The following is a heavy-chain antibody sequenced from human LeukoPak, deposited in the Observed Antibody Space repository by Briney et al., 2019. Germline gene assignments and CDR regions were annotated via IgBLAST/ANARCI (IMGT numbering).Heavy chain of an antibody. J-gene: IGHJ4*02. CDR2: IIPIFGTA. CDR3: ARGRPVAGIECFDY. Sequence: GASVKVSCKASGGTFSSYAISWVRQAPGQGLEWMGGIIPIFGTANYAQKFQGRVTITADESTSTAYMELSSLRSEDTAVYYCARGRPVAGIECFDYWGQGTLVTVSS. V-gene: IGHV1-69*13. D-gene: IGHD6-19*01. CDR1: GGTFSSYA.